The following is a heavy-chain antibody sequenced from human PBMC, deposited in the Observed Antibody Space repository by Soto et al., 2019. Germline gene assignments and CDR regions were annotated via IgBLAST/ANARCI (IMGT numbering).Heavy chain of an antibody. CDR2: ISYDGSNK. CDR1: GFTFSSYA. D-gene: IGHD3-22*01. Sequence: GGSLRLSCAASGFTFSSYAMHWVRQAPGKGLEWVAVISYDGSNKYYADSVKGRFTISRDNSKNTLYLQMNSLRAEDTAVYYCARDLSYYDSSGYYDFDYWGQGTLVTVSS. J-gene: IGHJ4*02. CDR3: ARDLSYYDSSGYYDFDY. V-gene: IGHV3-30-3*01.